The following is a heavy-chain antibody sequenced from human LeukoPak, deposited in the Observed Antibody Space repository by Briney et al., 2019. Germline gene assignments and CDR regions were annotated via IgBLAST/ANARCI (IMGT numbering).Heavy chain of an antibody. Sequence: SETLSLTCAVYGGSFSGSTYYWGWVRQPPGKGLEWIGSIYYTGSTYYNPSLKSRVTTSVDTSKNQFSLNLTSVTAADTAVYFCARVSDYNAISGFHFWGQGTLVTVSS. V-gene: IGHV4-39*07. J-gene: IGHJ4*02. D-gene: IGHD3-22*01. CDR3: ARVSDYNAISGFHF. CDR1: GGSFSGSTYY. CDR2: IYYTGST.